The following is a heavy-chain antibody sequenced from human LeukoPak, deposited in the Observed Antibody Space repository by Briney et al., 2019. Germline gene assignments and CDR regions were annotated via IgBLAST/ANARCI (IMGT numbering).Heavy chain of an antibody. Sequence: SVTVSYTASGGTFSSYAISWVRQAPGQGLEWMGGIIPIFGTANYAQKFQGRVTITADESTSTAYMELSSLRSEDTAVYYCTRGEGFGLRFLAWSDDYWGQGTLVTVSS. V-gene: IGHV1-69*13. CDR3: TRGEGFGLRFLAWSDDY. D-gene: IGHD3-3*01. J-gene: IGHJ4*02. CDR1: GGTFSSYA. CDR2: IIPIFGTA.